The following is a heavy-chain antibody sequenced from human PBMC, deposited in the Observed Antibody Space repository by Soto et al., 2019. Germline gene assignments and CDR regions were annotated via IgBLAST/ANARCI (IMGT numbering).Heavy chain of an antibody. CDR3: TRPGYGDFADYYNHYYGLDV. CDR2: ISYDGSNK. D-gene: IGHD4-17*01. V-gene: IGHV3-30-3*01. CDR1: GFTFSSYA. Sequence: PGGSLRLSCAASGFTFSSYAMHWVRQAPGKGLEWVAVISYDGSNKYYADSVKGRFTISRDNSKNTLYLQMNSLRAEDTAIYYCTRPGYGDFADYYNHYYGLDVWGQGTTVTVS. J-gene: IGHJ6*02.